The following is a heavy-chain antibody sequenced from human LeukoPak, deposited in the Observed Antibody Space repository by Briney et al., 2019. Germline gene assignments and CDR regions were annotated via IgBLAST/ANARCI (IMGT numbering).Heavy chain of an antibody. V-gene: IGHV1-18*01. J-gene: IGHJ5*02. CDR3: ARDPDYDFWSGYYGWFDP. D-gene: IGHD3-3*01. CDR1: GYTFTSYG. CDR2: ISAYHGNT. Sequence: ASVKVSCKASGYTFTSYGISWVRQAPGQGLEWMGWISAYHGNTNYAQKLQGRVTMTTDTSTSTAYMELRSLRSDDTAVYYCARDPDYDFWSGYYGWFDPWGQGTLVTVSS.